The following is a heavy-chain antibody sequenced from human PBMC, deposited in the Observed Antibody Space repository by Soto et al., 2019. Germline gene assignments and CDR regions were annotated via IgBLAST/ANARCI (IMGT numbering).Heavy chain of an antibody. CDR2: IWYDGSNK. V-gene: IGHV3-33*01. Sequence: QVQLVESGGGVVQPGRSLRLSCAASGFTFSSYGMHWVRQAPGKGLEWVAVIWYDGSNKYYADSVKGRFTISRDNSKNTLYLQMNSLRAEDTAVYYCARERSITGTTLAFDIWGQGTMVTVSS. J-gene: IGHJ3*02. D-gene: IGHD1-7*01. CDR1: GFTFSSYG. CDR3: ARERSITGTTLAFDI.